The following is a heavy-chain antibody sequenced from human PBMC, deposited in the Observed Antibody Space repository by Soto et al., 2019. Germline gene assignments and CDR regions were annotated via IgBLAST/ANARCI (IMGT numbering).Heavy chain of an antibody. D-gene: IGHD3-10*01. CDR1: GDSITSNNW. Sequence: QVQLQESGPGLVKPSGTLSLTCAVSGDSITSNNWWSWVRQPPEKGLEWIGEIYHSGSTNYNPSLKSRVTISVDKSKNHVSLTVTAMTAADTAVYYCSRRLAGFGDPLDSWGRGSLVTVSS. J-gene: IGHJ4*02. CDR2: IYHSGST. CDR3: SRRLAGFGDPLDS. V-gene: IGHV4-4*02.